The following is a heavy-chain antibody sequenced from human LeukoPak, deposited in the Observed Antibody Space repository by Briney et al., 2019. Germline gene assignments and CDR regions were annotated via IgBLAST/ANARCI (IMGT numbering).Heavy chain of an antibody. V-gene: IGHV3-23*01. Sequence: PGGSLRLSCAASGFTLSSYAMNWVRQAPGKGLEWVSAISGSGGSTYYADSVKGRFTISRDNSKNTLYLQMNSLRAEDTAVYNCAKSDDSSGYYYGIVYWGQGTLVTVSS. D-gene: IGHD3-22*01. J-gene: IGHJ4*02. CDR3: AKSDDSSGYYYGIVY. CDR1: GFTLSSYA. CDR2: ISGSGGST.